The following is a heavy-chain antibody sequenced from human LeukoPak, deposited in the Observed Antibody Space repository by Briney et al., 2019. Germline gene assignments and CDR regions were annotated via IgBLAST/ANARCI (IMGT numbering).Heavy chain of an antibody. V-gene: IGHV3-7*01. D-gene: IGHD6-13*01. CDR1: GFTFSSYW. Sequence: GGSLRLSCAASGFTFSSYWMSWVRQAPGKGLEWVANIKQDGSEKYYVDSVKGRFTISRDNAKNSLYLQMNSLRAEDTAVYYCGGAAAGKKHYYYYYYMDVWGKGTTVTVSS. CDR2: IKQDGSEK. J-gene: IGHJ6*03. CDR3: GGAAAGKKHYYYYYYMDV.